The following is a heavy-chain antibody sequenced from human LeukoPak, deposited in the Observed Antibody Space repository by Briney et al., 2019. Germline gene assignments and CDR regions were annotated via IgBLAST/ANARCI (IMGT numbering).Heavy chain of an antibody. V-gene: IGHV3-30*04. CDR1: GFTYTKHA. D-gene: IGHD6-6*01. Sequence: GGSLRLSCAASGFTYTKHAMHWVRQAPGKGLEWVAVISYDGSNKKYADSVKARFTISRDNSKTTLYLQMNSLRAEDTAVYYRARTLIEYSVSSCYFDYWGQGTLVTVSS. CDR2: ISYDGSNK. J-gene: IGHJ4*02. CDR3: ARTLIEYSVSSCYFDY.